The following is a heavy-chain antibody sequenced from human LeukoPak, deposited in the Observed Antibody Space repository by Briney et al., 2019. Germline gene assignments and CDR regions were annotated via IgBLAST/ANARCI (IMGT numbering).Heavy chain of an antibody. CDR2: ISGSGGST. V-gene: IGHV3-23*01. CDR1: GFTFRSYA. CDR3: AKASKAVSSKYYFDY. D-gene: IGHD6-6*01. J-gene: IGHJ4*02. Sequence: PGGSLRLSCAASGFTFRSYAMSWVRQAPGKGLEWVSAISGSGGSTYYADSVKGRFTISRDNSKNTLYLQMNSLRAEDTAVYYCAKASKAVSSKYYFDYWGQGTLVTVSS.